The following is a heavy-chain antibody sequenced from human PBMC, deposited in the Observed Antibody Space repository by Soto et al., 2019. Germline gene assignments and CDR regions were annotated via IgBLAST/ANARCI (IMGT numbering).Heavy chain of an antibody. Sequence: QVQLQESGPGLVKPSQTLSLTCSVSGESINSGDYYWSWIRHHPEKCMEWLGYIYDSERAYYNPSLKRRFTITMDTYRTHYDMRLSSVTAADTAADSCARASSGSSAADYWGQGTQVTVSS. J-gene: IGHJ4*02. D-gene: IGHD6-6*01. CDR3: ARASSGSSAADY. CDR1: GESINSGDYY. V-gene: IGHV4-31*03. CDR2: IYDSERA.